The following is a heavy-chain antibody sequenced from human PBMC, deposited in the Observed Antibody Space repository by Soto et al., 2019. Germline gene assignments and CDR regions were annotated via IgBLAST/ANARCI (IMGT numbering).Heavy chain of an antibody. Sequence: GASVKVSCKASGYTFTSYGISWVRQAPGQGLEWMGWISAYNGNTNYAQKLQGRVTMTTDTSTSTAYMELRSLRSDDTAVYYCARVGGGRLWFGESDAFDIWGQGTMVTVSS. D-gene: IGHD3-10*01. J-gene: IGHJ3*02. CDR1: GYTFTSYG. CDR2: ISAYNGNT. CDR3: ARVGGGRLWFGESDAFDI. V-gene: IGHV1-18*01.